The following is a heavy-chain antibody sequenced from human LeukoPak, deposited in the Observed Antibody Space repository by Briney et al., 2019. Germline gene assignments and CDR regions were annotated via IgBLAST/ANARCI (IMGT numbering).Heavy chain of an antibody. V-gene: IGHV4-34*01. J-gene: IGHJ4*02. CDR1: GGSFSGYY. CDR2: INHSGGT. D-gene: IGHD2-21*01. CDR3: ARVHKRVRGPAFDY. Sequence: SETLSLTCAVYGGSFSGYYWSWIRQPPGKGLEWIGEINHSGGTNYNPSLKSRVTISVDTSKNQFSLKLSSVTAADTAVYYCARVHKRVRGPAFDYWGQGTLVTVSS.